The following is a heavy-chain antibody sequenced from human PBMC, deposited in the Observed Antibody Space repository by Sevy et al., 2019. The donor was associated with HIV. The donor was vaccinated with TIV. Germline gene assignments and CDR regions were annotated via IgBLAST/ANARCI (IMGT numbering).Heavy chain of an antibody. V-gene: IGHV3-49*04. D-gene: IGHD1-1*01. Sequence: GGSLRLSCTTSGFTFGDYAMNWDRQAPGKGLEWVAFLKSKADGGTVEHAASVKGRFTISSDDSKSIAYLQMNDLTTEDTGVYYCTRWKGLQSIFDYWGQGALVTVSS. CDR1: GFTFGDYA. CDR3: TRWKGLQSIFDY. J-gene: IGHJ4*02. CDR2: LKSKADGGTV.